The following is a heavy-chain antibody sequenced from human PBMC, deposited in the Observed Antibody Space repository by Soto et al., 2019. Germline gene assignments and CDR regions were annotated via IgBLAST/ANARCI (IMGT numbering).Heavy chain of an antibody. V-gene: IGHV3-30-3*01. J-gene: IGHJ6*02. CDR1: GFTFSSYA. CDR2: ISYDGSNK. CDR3: ARDRLRYNWNDFPYYYYGMDV. Sequence: QVQLVESGGGVVQPGRSLRLSCAASGFTFSSYAMHWVRQAPGKGLEWVAVISYDGSNKYYADSVKGRFTISSDNSKNTLYLQMNSLRAEDTAVYYCARDRLRYNWNDFPYYYYGMDVWGQGTTVTVSS. D-gene: IGHD1-1*01.